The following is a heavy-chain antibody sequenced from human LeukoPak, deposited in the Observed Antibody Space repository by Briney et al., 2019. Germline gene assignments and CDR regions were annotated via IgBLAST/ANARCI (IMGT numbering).Heavy chain of an antibody. CDR3: ARVGYYASGPFSYFDY. D-gene: IGHD3-10*01. CDR1: GFTFSGYA. V-gene: IGHV3-30-3*01. J-gene: IGHJ4*02. Sequence: GGCLRLSCAASGFTFSGYAMHWVRQAPGKGLEWVAVISYDGSNEYYADSVKGRFTISRGNSKNTLYLQMNSLSVEDTAVYYCARVGYYASGPFSYFDYWGQGTLVTVSS. CDR2: ISYDGSNE.